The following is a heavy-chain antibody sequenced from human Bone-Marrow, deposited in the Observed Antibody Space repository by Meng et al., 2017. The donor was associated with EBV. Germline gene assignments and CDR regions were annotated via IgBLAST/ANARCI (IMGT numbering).Heavy chain of an antibody. J-gene: IGHJ1*01. Sequence: VPLPQWAACPLKASVVLSLTGAGYGGSFRGYYWRWIRQPSRKGLVWLGDNNHSGSTNSNPSLKSRVTISVDTSKNQFSLKLSSVTAADTAVYYCARGAGYSICWYGDPKYFQHWGQGTLVTVSS. CDR1: GGSFRGYY. CDR3: ARGAGYSICWYGDPKYFQH. CDR2: NNHSGST. V-gene: IGHV4-34*01. D-gene: IGHD6-19*01.